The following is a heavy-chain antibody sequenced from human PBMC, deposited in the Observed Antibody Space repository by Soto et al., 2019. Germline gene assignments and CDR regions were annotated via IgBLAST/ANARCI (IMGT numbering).Heavy chain of an antibody. D-gene: IGHD2-21*02. CDR1: GFTFSSYA. CDR2: ISGSGGST. Sequence: TGGSLRLSCAASGFTFSSYAMSWVRQAPGKGLEWVSAISGSGGSTYYADSVKGRFTISRDNSKNTLYLQMNSLRAEDTAVYYCLVVVTAISNWFDPWGQGTLVTVSS. CDR3: LVVVTAISNWFDP. V-gene: IGHV3-23*01. J-gene: IGHJ5*02.